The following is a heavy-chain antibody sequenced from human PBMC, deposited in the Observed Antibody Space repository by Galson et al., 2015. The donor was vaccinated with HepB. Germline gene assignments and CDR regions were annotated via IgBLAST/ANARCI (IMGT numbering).Heavy chain of an antibody. CDR3: ARDRPPGSGSLGYYYYMDV. Sequence: SVKVSCKASGYTFTDYYMHWVRQAPGQGLEWMGWINPNSGGTNYAQKFQGRVTMTRDTSISTAYMELSSLRSDDTAVYYCARDRPPGSGSLGYYYYMDVWGKGTTVTVSS. J-gene: IGHJ6*03. CDR2: INPNSGGT. V-gene: IGHV1-2*02. CDR1: GYTFTDYY. D-gene: IGHD3-10*01.